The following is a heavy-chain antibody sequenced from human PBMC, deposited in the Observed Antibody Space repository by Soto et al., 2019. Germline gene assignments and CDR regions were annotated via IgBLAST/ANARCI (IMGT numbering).Heavy chain of an antibody. CDR2: ISAYNGNT. D-gene: IGHD3-22*01. CDR3: AGDFDHMIVVGNDYYYGMDV. V-gene: IGHV1-18*01. J-gene: IGHJ6*02. CDR1: GYTFTSYG. Sequence: GASVKVSCKASGYTFTSYGISWVRQAPGQGLEWMGWISAYNGNTNYAQKPQGKVTMTTDTSTSTAYMELRSLRSDDTAVYYCAGDFDHMIVVGNDYYYGMDVWGQGTTVTV.